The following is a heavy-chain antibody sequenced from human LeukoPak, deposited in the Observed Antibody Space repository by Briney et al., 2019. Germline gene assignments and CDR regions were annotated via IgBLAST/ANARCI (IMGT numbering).Heavy chain of an antibody. CDR1: GGSISSYY. Sequence: SETLSLTCTVSGGSISSYYLNWIRRPPGKGLEWIGYIYYSGSTNYNPSLKSRVTISLDTSKNQFSLKLSSVTAADTAVYYCARSTYHDFWSGYYTGFLVDYWGRGTLVTVSS. J-gene: IGHJ4*02. V-gene: IGHV4-59*08. CDR3: ARSTYHDFWSGYYTGFLVDY. D-gene: IGHD3-3*01. CDR2: IYYSGST.